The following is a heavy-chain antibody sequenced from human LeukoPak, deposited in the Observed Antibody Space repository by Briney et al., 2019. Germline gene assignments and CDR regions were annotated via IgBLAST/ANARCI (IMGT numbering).Heavy chain of an antibody. J-gene: IGHJ4*01. D-gene: IGHD4-17*01. Sequence: GGSLRLSCATSRFSFRSYGMSWFRQAPGKGLEWVSSISGFTGRTYYADSVKGRVTISRDDSKSAVSLLMNSLRAEDTAVYYCAKDFGDFFPPLFDSWGHGTLVTVSS. CDR2: ISGFTGRT. V-gene: IGHV3-23*01. CDR3: AKDFGDFFPPLFDS. CDR1: RFSFRSYG.